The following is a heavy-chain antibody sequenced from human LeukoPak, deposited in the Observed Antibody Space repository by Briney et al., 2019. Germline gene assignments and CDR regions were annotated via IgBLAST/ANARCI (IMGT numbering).Heavy chain of an antibody. CDR3: ASSPYYYGSGSYYYSSFDY. Sequence: SETLPLTCAVYGGSFSGYYWSWIRQPPGKGLEWIGEINHSGSTNYNPSLKSRVTISVDTSKNQFSLKLSSVTAADTAVYYCASSPYYYGSGSYYYSSFDYWGQGTLVTVSS. V-gene: IGHV4-34*01. CDR1: GGSFSGYY. D-gene: IGHD3-10*01. J-gene: IGHJ4*02. CDR2: INHSGST.